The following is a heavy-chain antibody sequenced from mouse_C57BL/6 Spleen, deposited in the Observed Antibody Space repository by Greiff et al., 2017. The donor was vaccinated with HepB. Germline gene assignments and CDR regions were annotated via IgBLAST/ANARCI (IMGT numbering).Heavy chain of an antibody. CDR3: TTSNYYGSSYVGYFDV. J-gene: IGHJ1*03. Sequence: VTLKESGAELVRPGASVKLSCTASGFNIKDDYMHWVKQRPEQGLEWIGWIDPENGDTEYASKFQGKATITADTSSNTAYLQLSSLTSEDTAVYYCTTSNYYGSSYVGYFDVWGTGTTVTVSS. D-gene: IGHD1-1*01. V-gene: IGHV14-4*01. CDR1: GFNIKDDY. CDR2: IDPENGDT.